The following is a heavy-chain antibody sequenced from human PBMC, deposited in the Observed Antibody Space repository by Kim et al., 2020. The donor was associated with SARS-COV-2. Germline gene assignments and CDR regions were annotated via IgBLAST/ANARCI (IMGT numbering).Heavy chain of an antibody. J-gene: IGHJ6*02. D-gene: IGHD5-12*01. Sequence: GGSLRLSCAASGFTFDDYAMHWVRQAPGKGLEWVSLISGDGGSTYYADSVKGRFTISRDNSKNSLYLQMNSLRTEDTALYYCAKDITSGYDFYYYGMDVWGQGTTVTVSS. CDR2: ISGDGGST. CDR3: AKDITSGYDFYYYGMDV. CDR1: GFTFDDYA. V-gene: IGHV3-43*02.